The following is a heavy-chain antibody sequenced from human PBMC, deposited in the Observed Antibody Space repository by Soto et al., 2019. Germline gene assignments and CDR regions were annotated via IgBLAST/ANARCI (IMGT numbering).Heavy chain of an antibody. D-gene: IGHD3-22*01. Sequence: ASVKVSCKASGYTFTSYGISWVRQAPGQGLEWMGWISAYNGNTNYAQKLQGRVTMTTDTSTSTAYMELRSLRSDDTAVYYCARKYYHDSSGYYDDYWGQGTLVTVSS. V-gene: IGHV1-18*04. CDR1: GYTFTSYG. J-gene: IGHJ4*02. CDR3: ARKYYHDSSGYYDDY. CDR2: ISAYNGNT.